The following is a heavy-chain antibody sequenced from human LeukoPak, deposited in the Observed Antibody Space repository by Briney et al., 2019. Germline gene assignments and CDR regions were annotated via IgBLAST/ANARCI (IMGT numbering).Heavy chain of an antibody. D-gene: IGHD3-16*01. J-gene: IGHJ4*02. V-gene: IGHV4-34*01. CDR3: ARGGGSPLDY. CDR2: INHSGST. CDR1: GGSFSGYY. Sequence: KPSETLSLTCAVYGGSFSGYYWSWIRQPPGKGLEWIGEINHSGSTNYNPSLKSRVTISVDTSENQFSLKLSSVTAADTAVYYCARGGGSPLDYWGQGTLVTVSS.